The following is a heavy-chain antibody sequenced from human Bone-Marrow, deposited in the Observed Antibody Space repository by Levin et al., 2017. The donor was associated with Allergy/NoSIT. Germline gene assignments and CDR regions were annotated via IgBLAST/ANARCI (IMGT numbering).Heavy chain of an antibody. Sequence: SETLSLTCAVYGGSFSGYYWSWIRQPPGKGLEWIGEINHSGSTNYNPSLKSRVTISVDTSKNQFSLKLSSVTAADTAVYYCARGYDFWSGYDYYYYMDVWGKGTTVTVSS. CDR1: GGSFSGYY. J-gene: IGHJ6*03. CDR3: ARGYDFWSGYDYYYYMDV. CDR2: INHSGST. V-gene: IGHV4-34*01. D-gene: IGHD3-3*01.